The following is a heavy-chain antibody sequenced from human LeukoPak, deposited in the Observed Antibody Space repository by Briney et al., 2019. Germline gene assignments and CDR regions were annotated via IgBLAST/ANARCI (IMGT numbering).Heavy chain of an antibody. V-gene: IGHV3-23*01. J-gene: IGHJ4*02. D-gene: IGHD3-9*01. Sequence: GGSLRLSCAASGFTFSSYAMSWVRQAPGKGLECVSGISGSGDNTYYTDSVKGRFTISRDNAKNSLYLQMNSLRAEDTAVYYCARGDDILTGYYLFDYWGQGTLVTVSS. CDR3: ARGDDILTGYYLFDY. CDR1: GFTFSSYA. CDR2: ISGSGDNT.